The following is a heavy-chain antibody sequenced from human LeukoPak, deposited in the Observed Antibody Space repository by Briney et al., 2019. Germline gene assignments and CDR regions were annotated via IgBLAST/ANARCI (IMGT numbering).Heavy chain of an antibody. V-gene: IGHV4-34*01. J-gene: IGHJ5*02. CDR3: AYWLSTVGWFDP. D-gene: IGHD3-9*01. CDR2: VHHGRGT. CDR1: GGSFSGYY. Sequence: SETLSLTCAVYGGSFSGYYWTWIRQPPGKGLEWIGEVHHGRGTNYNPSLKGRVSISLDTSKNQFSLKLSSVTAADTAVYYCAYWLSTVGWFDPWGQGTLVTVSS.